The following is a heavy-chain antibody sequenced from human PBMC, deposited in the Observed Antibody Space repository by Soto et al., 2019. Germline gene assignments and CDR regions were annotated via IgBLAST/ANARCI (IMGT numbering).Heavy chain of an antibody. CDR1: GGSFSGYY. CDR2: INHSGST. V-gene: IGHV4-34*01. D-gene: IGHD3-10*01. J-gene: IGHJ4*02. Sequence: PSETLSLTCAVYGGSFSGYYWSWIRQPPGKGLEWIGEINHSGSTNYNPSLKSRVTISVDTSKNQFSLKLSSVTAADTAVYYCARKSFWDGSVFTNNFDEWGQGTLVTVSS. CDR3: ARKSFWDGSVFTNNFDE.